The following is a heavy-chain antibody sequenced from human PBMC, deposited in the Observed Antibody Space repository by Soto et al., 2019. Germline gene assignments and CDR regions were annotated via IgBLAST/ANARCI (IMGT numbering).Heavy chain of an antibody. V-gene: IGHV6-1*01. J-gene: IGHJ4*02. Sequence: KQSQTLSLTCAISGDSVSSSSATWNWIRPSPARGLEWLGRTYYRSKWFNDFAVSVKSRITINPDTSKNHFSLHLSSVTPEDTAVYYCARGHDYSGSYFDYWGQGTKVTVSS. CDR2: TYYRSKWFN. CDR3: ARGHDYSGSYFDY. CDR1: GDSVSSSSAT. D-gene: IGHD4-4*01.